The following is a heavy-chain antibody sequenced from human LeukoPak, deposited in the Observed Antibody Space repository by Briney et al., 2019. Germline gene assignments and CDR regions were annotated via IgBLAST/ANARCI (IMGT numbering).Heavy chain of an antibody. Sequence: SETLSLTCTVSGGSISSYYWSWIRQPPGKGLEWIGYIYYSGSTNYNPSLKSRVTISVDTSKNQFSLKLSSVTAADTAVYYCARSYYDILTGYYLLDYWGQGTLVTVSS. CDR3: ARSYYDILTGYYLLDY. J-gene: IGHJ4*02. CDR2: IYYSGST. D-gene: IGHD3-9*01. V-gene: IGHV4-59*01. CDR1: GGSISSYY.